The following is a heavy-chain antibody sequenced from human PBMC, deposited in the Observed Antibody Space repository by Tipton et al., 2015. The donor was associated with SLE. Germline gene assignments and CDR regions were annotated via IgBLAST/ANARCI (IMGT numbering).Heavy chain of an antibody. CDR2: IKQDGSEK. D-gene: IGHD5-24*01. CDR1: GFTFSSYW. CDR3: ARDRIATAYYYYMDV. V-gene: IGHV3-7*01. Sequence: SLRLSCAASGFTFSSYWMSWVRQAPGKGLEWVANIKQDGSEKYYVDSVKGRFTISRDNAKNSLYLQMNSLRAEDTAVYYCARDRIATAYYYYMDVWGKGTTVTVSS. J-gene: IGHJ6*03.